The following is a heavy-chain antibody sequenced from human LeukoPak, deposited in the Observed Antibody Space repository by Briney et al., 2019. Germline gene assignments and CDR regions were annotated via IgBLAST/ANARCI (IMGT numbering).Heavy chain of an antibody. V-gene: IGHV1-2*02. J-gene: IGHJ5*02. CDR1: GYTFTGYY. D-gene: IGHD2-2*01. CDR2: INPNSGGT. Sequence: GASVKVSCKASGYTFTGYYMHWVRQAPGQGLEWMGWINPNSGGTNYAQKFQGRVTMTRDTSISTAYMELSRLRSDDTAVYYCARVFVVPAPGWFDPWGQGTLVTVSS. CDR3: ARVFVVPAPGWFDP.